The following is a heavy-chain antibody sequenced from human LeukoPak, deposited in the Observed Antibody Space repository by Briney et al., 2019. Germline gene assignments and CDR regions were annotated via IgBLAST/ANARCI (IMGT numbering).Heavy chain of an antibody. CDR3: ARVNPSPDQTSSGWYY. V-gene: IGHV1-2*02. CDR2: INPNSGGT. CDR1: GHTFTGYY. J-gene: IGHJ4*02. Sequence: ASVKVSCKASGHTFTGYYMHWVRQAPGQGLEWMGWINPNSGGTNYAQKLQGRVTMTRDTSISTAYMELSRLRSDDTAVYYCARVNPSPDQTSSGWYYWGQGTLVTVSS. D-gene: IGHD6-19*01.